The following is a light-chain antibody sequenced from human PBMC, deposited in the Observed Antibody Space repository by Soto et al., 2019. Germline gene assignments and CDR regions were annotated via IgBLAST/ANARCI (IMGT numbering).Light chain of an antibody. CDR2: AAS. V-gene: IGKV3-15*01. CDR1: QSVSSN. CDR3: QQYNNWPPWT. J-gene: IGKJ1*01. Sequence: EIVMTQSPATLSVSPGERATVSCGASQSVSSNLAWYQQKPGQAPRLLIYAASTRATGDPARFSGSGSGTEFTLTISSLQSEDFAVYYCQQYNNWPPWTFGQGTKVEIK.